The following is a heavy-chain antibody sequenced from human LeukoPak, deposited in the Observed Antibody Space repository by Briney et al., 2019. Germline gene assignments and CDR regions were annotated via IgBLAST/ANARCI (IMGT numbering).Heavy chain of an antibody. CDR3: ANHFACGSTTCPSFDD. CDR2: ISYDGSNK. Sequence: SGGSLRLSCAASGFTFSSYGMHWVRQAPGKGLEWVAVISYDGSNKYYADSVKGRFTISRDNSKNTLYLQMSSLRAEDTAVYYCANHFACGSTTCPSFDDWGQGTLVTVSS. J-gene: IGHJ4*02. V-gene: IGHV3-30*18. D-gene: IGHD2-2*01. CDR1: GFTFSSYG.